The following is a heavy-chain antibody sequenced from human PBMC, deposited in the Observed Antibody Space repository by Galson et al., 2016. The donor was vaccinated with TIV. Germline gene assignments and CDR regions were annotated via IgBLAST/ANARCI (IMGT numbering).Heavy chain of an antibody. CDR3: ARDFHAVYRSHYDLRSGNPTPFYHSGMDV. Sequence: SLRLSCAASGFTFSTYAIHWVRQAPGKGLEWVAVISHDGSNRYYADSVKGRFTISRDNYKNTLNLQMNSLRGEYTAVYYCARDFHAVYRSHYDLRSGNPTPFYHSGMDVWGKGTTDTVSS. V-gene: IGHV3-30*01. D-gene: IGHD3-3*01. CDR2: ISHDGSNR. CDR1: GFTFSTYA. J-gene: IGHJ6*04.